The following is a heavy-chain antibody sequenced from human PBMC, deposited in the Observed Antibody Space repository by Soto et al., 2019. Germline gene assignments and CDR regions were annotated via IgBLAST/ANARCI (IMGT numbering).Heavy chain of an antibody. J-gene: IGHJ4*02. V-gene: IGHV3-21*01. CDR3: ARPPTKYSSSWYYY. D-gene: IGHD6-13*01. CDR2: ISSSSSYI. Sequence: EVQLVESGGGLVKPGGSLRLSCAASGFNFSSYSRNWVLQATGKGLEWVSSISSSSSYIYYADSVKGRFTISRDNAKNSLYLQMNRRRAEDTAVYYCARPPTKYSSSWYYYWGQGTLVTVSS. CDR1: GFNFSSYS.